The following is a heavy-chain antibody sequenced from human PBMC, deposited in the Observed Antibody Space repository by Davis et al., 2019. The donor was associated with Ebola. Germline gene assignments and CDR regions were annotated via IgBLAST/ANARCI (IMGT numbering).Heavy chain of an antibody. CDR1: GGTFSSYA. CDR3: AREEGGWFDP. CDR2: IIPIFGTA. Sequence: AASVKVSCKASGGTFSSYAISWVRQAPGQGLEWMGGIIPIFGTANYAQKFQGRVTMTRDTSTSTVYMELSSLRSEDTAVYYCAREEGGWFDPWGQGTLVTVSS. V-gene: IGHV1-69*05. D-gene: IGHD2-15*01. J-gene: IGHJ5*02.